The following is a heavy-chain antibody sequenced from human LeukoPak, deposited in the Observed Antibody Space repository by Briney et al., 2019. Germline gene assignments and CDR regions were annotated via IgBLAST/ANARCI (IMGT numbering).Heavy chain of an antibody. CDR1: GYTFTGYY. J-gene: IGHJ6*03. CDR3: AGGSGWFYYYYYMDV. CDR2: INPNSGGT. D-gene: IGHD6-19*01. V-gene: IGHV1-2*02. Sequence: GASVKVSCKASGYTFTGYYMHWVRQAPGQGLEWMGWINPNSGGTNYAQKFQGRVTMTRDTSISTAYMELSRLRSDDTAVYYCAGGSGWFYYYYYMDVWGKGTTVTVSS.